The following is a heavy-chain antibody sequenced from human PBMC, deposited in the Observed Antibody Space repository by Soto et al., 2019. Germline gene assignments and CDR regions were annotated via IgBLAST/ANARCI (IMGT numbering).Heavy chain of an antibody. CDR3: ARDPGYSSGWAYGMDV. CDR1: GFTFSSYA. V-gene: IGHV3-30-3*01. Sequence: GGSLRLSCAASGFTFSSYAMHWVRQAPGKGLEWVAVISYDGSNKYYADSVKGRFTISRDNSKNTLYLQMNSLRAEDTAVYYCARDPGYSSGWAYGMDVRGQGTTVTVSS. D-gene: IGHD6-19*01. CDR2: ISYDGSNK. J-gene: IGHJ6*02.